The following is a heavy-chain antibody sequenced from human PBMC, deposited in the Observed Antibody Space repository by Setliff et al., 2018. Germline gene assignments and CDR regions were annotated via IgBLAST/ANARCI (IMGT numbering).Heavy chain of an antibody. CDR2: IYYSGST. CDR1: GGSISSGGYY. Sequence: SETLSLTCTVSGGSISSGGYYWSWIRQHPGKGLEWTGYIYYSGSTYYNPSLKSRVTISVDTSKNQFSLKLSSVTAADTAVYYCARDPLTTTVRHAFDIWGQGTMVTVSS. V-gene: IGHV4-31*03. J-gene: IGHJ3*02. D-gene: IGHD4-4*01. CDR3: ARDPLTTTVRHAFDI.